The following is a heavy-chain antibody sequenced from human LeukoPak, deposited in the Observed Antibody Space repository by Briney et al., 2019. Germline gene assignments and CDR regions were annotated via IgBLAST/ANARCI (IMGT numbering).Heavy chain of an antibody. CDR1: GFTFSSYE. CDR3: ARGSRGAFDI. V-gene: IGHV3-48*03. J-gene: IGHJ3*02. D-gene: IGHD3-10*01. CDR2: ISGSGSTI. Sequence: GGSLRLSCVASGFTFSSYEMNWVRQAPGKGLEWVSYISGSGSTIYYADSVKGRFTISRDNAKNSLYLQMNSLRAEDTAVYYCARGSRGAFDIWGQGTMVTVSS.